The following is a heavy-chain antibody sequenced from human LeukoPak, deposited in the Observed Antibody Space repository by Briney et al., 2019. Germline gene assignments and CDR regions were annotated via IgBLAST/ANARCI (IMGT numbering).Heavy chain of an antibody. CDR2: INYSGST. J-gene: IGHJ4*02. CDR3: ASAAHSSSSPDY. V-gene: IGHV4-59*01. CDR1: GGSLSSYY. Sequence: SETLSLTCTVSGGSLSSYYWSWIRQPPGKGLEWIGYINYSGSTNYNPSLTSRVTISVDTSKNQFSLKLSSVTAADTAVYYCASAAHSSSSPDYWGQGTLVTVSA. D-gene: IGHD6-6*01.